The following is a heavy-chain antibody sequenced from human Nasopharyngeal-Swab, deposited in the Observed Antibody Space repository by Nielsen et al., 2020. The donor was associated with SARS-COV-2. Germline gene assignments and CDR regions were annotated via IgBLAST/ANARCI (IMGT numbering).Heavy chain of an antibody. V-gene: IGHV3-30*04. J-gene: IGHJ1*01. CDR1: GFTFSNHV. CDR2: TSNDETIK. CDR3: ARGAVTGISYAEYFQY. D-gene: IGHD7-27*01. Sequence: GGSLRPSCAPSGFTFSNHVMHWVRQAPGKRPEWVAVTSNDETIKFYADSVKGRFTISRDNSQNTLFLQMNSLRQEDTAMYYCARGAVTGISYAEYFQYCGQGTLVTVSS.